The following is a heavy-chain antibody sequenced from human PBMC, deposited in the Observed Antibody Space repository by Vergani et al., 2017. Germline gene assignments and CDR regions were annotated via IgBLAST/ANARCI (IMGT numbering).Heavy chain of an antibody. J-gene: IGHJ4*02. V-gene: IGHV1-2*04. CDR2: INPNSGGT. Sequence: QVQLVQSGAEVKSPGASVKVSCKASGYTFTGYYMHWVRQAPGQGLQWMGWINPNSGGTNYAQKFQGWVTRTRDTSISTAYMELSRLRSDDTAVYYCATTMVRGVIYYFDYWGQGTLVTVSS. CDR3: ATTMVRGVIYYFDY. CDR1: GYTFTGYY. D-gene: IGHD3-10*01.